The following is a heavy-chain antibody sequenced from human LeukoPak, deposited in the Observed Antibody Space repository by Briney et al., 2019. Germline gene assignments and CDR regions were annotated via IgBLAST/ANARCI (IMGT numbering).Heavy chain of an antibody. Sequence: PGGSLRLSCAASGFTFSTYWTSWVRQAPGKALEWVANIRQDGIDKYYVDSVKGRFTISRDNAQNSLYLQMNSLRAEDTAVYYCVREDIGEIAAAKSHFDYWGQGTLVTVSS. V-gene: IGHV3-7*01. CDR3: VREDIGEIAAAKSHFDY. D-gene: IGHD6-13*01. J-gene: IGHJ4*02. CDR1: GFTFSTYW. CDR2: IRQDGIDK.